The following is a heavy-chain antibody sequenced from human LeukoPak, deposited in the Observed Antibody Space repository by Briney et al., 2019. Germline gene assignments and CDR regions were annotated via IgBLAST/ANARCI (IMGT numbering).Heavy chain of an antibody. CDR2: ISYDGSNK. CDR3: ARNYYDSSGYRFDY. CDR1: GFTFSSYG. V-gene: IGHV3-30*03. Sequence: GGSLRLSCAASGFTFSSYGMHWVRQAPGKGLEWVAVISYDGSNKYYADSVKGRFTISRDNSKNTLYLQMNSLRAEDTAVYYCARNYYDSSGYRFDYWGQGTLVTVSS. D-gene: IGHD3-22*01. J-gene: IGHJ4*02.